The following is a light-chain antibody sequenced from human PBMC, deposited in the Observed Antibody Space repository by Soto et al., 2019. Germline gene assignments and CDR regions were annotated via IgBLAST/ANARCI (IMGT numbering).Light chain of an antibody. CDR2: VVS. Sequence: QSALTQPASVSGSPGQSITISCTGTSSDVGAYGYVSWYQQHPGKAPKLMIYVVSYRPSGVSNRFSGSKSGNAASLTISGLQAEDEADYYCSSYTTSSTVVFGGGTKLTVL. CDR1: SSDVGAYGY. V-gene: IGLV2-14*01. J-gene: IGLJ2*01. CDR3: SSYTTSSTVV.